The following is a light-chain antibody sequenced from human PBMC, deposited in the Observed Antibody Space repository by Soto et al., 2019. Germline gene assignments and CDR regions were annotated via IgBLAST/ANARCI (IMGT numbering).Light chain of an antibody. V-gene: IGKV3-20*01. Sequence: EIVLTQSPGTLPLSPGEGATLSCRASESVRGDYIAWYQQKPGQAPRLLIYGASSRTSGIPDRFSGSASGTDFTLTIDRLEPEDLAVYYCQQYGGSPQTFGPGTKVDIK. CDR3: QQYGGSPQT. J-gene: IGKJ1*01. CDR2: GAS. CDR1: ESVRGDY.